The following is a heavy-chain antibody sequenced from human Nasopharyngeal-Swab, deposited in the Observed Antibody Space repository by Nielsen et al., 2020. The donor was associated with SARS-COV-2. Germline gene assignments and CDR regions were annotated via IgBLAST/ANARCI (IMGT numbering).Heavy chain of an antibody. CDR2: INSDGSST. CDR3: ARYSSSWGFFDF. D-gene: IGHD6-13*01. V-gene: IGHV3-74*01. CDR1: GFTFSSYC. J-gene: IGHJ4*02. Sequence: GESLKISCAASGFTFSSYCMHWFRQAPGKGLVWVSRINSDGSSTSYADSVKGRFTISRDNAKKTLYLQMNSLRAEDTAVYYCARYSSSWGFFDFWGQGTLVTFSS.